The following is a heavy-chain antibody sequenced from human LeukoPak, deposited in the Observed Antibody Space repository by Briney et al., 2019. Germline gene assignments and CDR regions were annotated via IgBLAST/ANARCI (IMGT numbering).Heavy chain of an antibody. Sequence: PGGSLRLSCAASGFTFSSYSMNWVRQAPGKGLEWVSYISSSSSTIHYADSVKGRFTISRDNAKNSLYLQMNSLRAEGTAVYYCARSSAAFWSGRGVRPDFDYWGQGTLVTVSS. D-gene: IGHD3-3*01. J-gene: IGHJ4*02. CDR3: ARSSAAFWSGRGVRPDFDY. V-gene: IGHV3-48*01. CDR2: ISSSSSTI. CDR1: GFTFSSYS.